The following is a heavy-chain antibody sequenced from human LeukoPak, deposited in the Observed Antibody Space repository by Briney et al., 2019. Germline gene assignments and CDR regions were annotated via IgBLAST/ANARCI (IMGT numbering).Heavy chain of an antibody. D-gene: IGHD3-3*01. CDR1: GGSISSCY. CDR2: IYYSGST. J-gene: IGHJ5*02. Sequence: SETLSLTCTVSGGSISSCYWSWIRQPPGKGLEWIGYIYYSGSTNYNPSLKSRVTISVDTSKNQFSLKLSSVTAADTAVYYCARSYYDFWSGYLPNPTSWFDPWGQGTLVTVSS. CDR3: ARSYYDFWSGYLPNPTSWFDP. V-gene: IGHV4-59*08.